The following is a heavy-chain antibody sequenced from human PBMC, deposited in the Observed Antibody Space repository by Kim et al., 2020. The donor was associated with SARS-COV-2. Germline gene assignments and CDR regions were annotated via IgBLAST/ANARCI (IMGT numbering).Heavy chain of an antibody. D-gene: IGHD3-10*01. CDR3: ARGRRSAHRYYYGSGSYRYYFDY. CDR1: GGSFSGYY. CDR2: INHSGST. V-gene: IGHV4-34*01. Sequence: SETLSLTCAVYGGSFSGYYWSWIRQPPGKGLEWIGEINHSGSTNYNPSLKSRVTISVDTSKNQFSLKLSSVTAADTAVYYCARGRRSAHRYYYGSGSYRYYFDYWGQGTLVTVSS. J-gene: IGHJ4*02.